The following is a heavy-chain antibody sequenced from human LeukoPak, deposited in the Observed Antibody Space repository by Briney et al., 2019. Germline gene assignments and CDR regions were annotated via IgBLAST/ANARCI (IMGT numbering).Heavy chain of an antibody. CDR2: INHSGST. CDR1: GGSFSGYY. V-gene: IGHV4-34*01. Sequence: PSETLSLTCAVYGGSFSGYYWSWIRQPPGKGLEWIGEINHSGSTNYNPSLKSRVTISVDTSKNQFSLKLSSVTAADTAVYYCARGSIAAADGGPRTDYWGQGTLVTVPS. CDR3: ARGSIAAADGGPRTDY. D-gene: IGHD6-13*01. J-gene: IGHJ4*02.